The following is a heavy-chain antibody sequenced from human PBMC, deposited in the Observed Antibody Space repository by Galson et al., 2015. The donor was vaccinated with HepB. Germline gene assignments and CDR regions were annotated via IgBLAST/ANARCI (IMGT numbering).Heavy chain of an antibody. CDR1: GFSFSSYS. CDR3: ARGAYGLDV. Sequence: SLRLSCAASGFSFSSYSMNWVRQAPGKGLEWVSSIRSSGDTIFYADSVKGRFSISRDNAKNSLYLQMNRLRTEDTALYYCARGAYGLDVWGQGTTVTVSS. V-gene: IGHV3-48*04. J-gene: IGHJ6*02. CDR2: IRSSGDTI.